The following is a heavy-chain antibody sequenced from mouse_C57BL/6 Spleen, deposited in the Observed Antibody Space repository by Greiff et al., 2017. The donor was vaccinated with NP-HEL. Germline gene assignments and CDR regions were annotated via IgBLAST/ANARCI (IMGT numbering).Heavy chain of an antibody. CDR2: FYPGSGSI. CDR3: ARHEKPPGDYSNYLAY. V-gene: IGHV1-62-2*01. Sequence: QVQLQQSGAELVKPGASVKLSCKASGYTFTEYTIHWVKQRSGQGLEWIGWFYPGSGSIKYNEKFKDKATLTADKSSSTVYMALSRLTSEDSAVYFCARHEKPPGDYSNYLAYWGQGTLVTVSA. J-gene: IGHJ3*01. D-gene: IGHD2-5*01. CDR1: GYTFTEYT.